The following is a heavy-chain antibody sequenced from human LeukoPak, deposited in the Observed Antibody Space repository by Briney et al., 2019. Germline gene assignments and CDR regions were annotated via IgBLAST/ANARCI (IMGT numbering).Heavy chain of an antibody. CDR2: ISSSSSTI. V-gene: IGHV3-48*01. CDR3: ARGSPINSYGPFDY. J-gene: IGHJ4*02. CDR1: GFTFSSYS. D-gene: IGHD5-18*01. Sequence: GGCLRLSCAASGFTFSSYSMNWVRQAPGKGLEWVSYISSSSSTIYYADSVKGRFTISRDNAKNSLYLQMNSLRAEDTALYYCARGSPINSYGPFDYWGQGTLVTVSS.